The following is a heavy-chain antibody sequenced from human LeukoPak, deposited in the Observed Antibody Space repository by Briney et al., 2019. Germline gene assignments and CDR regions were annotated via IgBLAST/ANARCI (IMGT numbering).Heavy chain of an antibody. CDR3: AKSPAIAAAGTRDDY. CDR1: GFTCSSYA. V-gene: IGHV3-23*01. CDR2: ISGSGGST. J-gene: IGHJ4*02. D-gene: IGHD6-13*01. Sequence: GGSLRLSGAASGFTCSSYAMSWVRQAPGKGLEWVSAISGSGGSTYYADSVKGRFTISRDNSKNTLYLQMNSLRAEDTAVYYCAKSPAIAAAGTRDDYWGQGTLVTVSS.